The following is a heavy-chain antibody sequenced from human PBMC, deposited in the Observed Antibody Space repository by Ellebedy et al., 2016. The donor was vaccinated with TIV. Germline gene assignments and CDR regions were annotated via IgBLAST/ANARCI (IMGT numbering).Heavy chain of an antibody. V-gene: IGHV3-23*01. CDR1: GFAFSNYA. CDR2: ISGSGSRT. Sequence: GESLKISCVASGFAFSNYAMNCVRQAPGKGLQWVSAISGSGSRTYYADSVKGRLTISRDNSKNTLYLQMNSLRAEDTAIFYCAKDSTPGGYYYYGMDVWGQGTTVTVSS. CDR3: AKDSTPGGYYYYGMDV. D-gene: IGHD2-8*02. J-gene: IGHJ6*02.